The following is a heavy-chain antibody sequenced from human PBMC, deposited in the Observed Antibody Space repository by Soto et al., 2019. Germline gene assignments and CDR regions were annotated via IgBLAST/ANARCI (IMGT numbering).Heavy chain of an antibody. CDR2: MNPNSGNT. J-gene: IGHJ5*02. Sequence: QVHLVQSGAEVRKPGASVKVSCKASGYTFTSYDINWVRQATGQGLEWMGWMNPNSGNTAYAQKLQGRVTMTRNTSISTAHMELSSLRSEDPAVYYCASERTRGFDPWGQGTLVTVSS. V-gene: IGHV1-8*01. CDR1: GYTFTSYD. CDR3: ASERTRGFDP.